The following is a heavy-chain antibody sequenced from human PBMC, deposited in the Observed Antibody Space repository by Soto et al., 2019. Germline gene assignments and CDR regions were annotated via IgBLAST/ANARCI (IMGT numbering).Heavy chain of an antibody. CDR3: ARDPDYGDYGTSPADDY. V-gene: IGHV1-3*01. J-gene: IGHJ4*02. CDR2: INAGNGNT. D-gene: IGHD4-17*01. Sequence: GASVKVSCKASGYTFTSYSMHWVRQAPGQKIEWMGWINAGNGNTKYSQKFQGRVTITRDTSASTAYMELSSLRSEDTAVYYCARDPDYGDYGTSPADDYWGQGTLVTVSS. CDR1: GYTFTSYS.